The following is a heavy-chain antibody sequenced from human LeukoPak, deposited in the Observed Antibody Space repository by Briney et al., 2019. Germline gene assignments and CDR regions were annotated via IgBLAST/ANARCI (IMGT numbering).Heavy chain of an antibody. V-gene: IGHV4-34*01. CDR3: ARDGWELLWDY. J-gene: IGHJ4*02. CDR2: INHSGST. D-gene: IGHD1-26*01. CDR1: GGSFSGYY. Sequence: SETLSLTCAVYGGSFSGYYWSWIRQPPGKGLEWIGEINHSGSTNYNPSLKSRVTISVDTSKNQFSLKLSSVTAADTAVYYCARDGWELLWDYWGQGTLVTVSS.